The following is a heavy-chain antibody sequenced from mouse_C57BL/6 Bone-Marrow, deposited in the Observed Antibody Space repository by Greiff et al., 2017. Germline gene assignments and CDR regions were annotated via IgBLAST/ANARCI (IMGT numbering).Heavy chain of an antibody. CDR3: ATKLGPGSWFAY. D-gene: IGHD4-1*01. CDR1: GYTFTSYW. J-gene: IGHJ3*01. CDR2: IHPNSGST. V-gene: IGHV1-64*01. Sequence: QVQLQQPGAELVKPGASVKLSCKASGYTFTSYWMHWVKQRPGQGLEWIGMIHPNSGSTNYNEKFKGKATLTVDKSSSTAYMQLSSLTSEDSAVYYCATKLGPGSWFAYWGQGTLVTVSA.